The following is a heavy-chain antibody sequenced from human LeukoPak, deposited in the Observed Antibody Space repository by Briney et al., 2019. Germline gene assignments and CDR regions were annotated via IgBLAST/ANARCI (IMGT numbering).Heavy chain of an antibody. J-gene: IGHJ3*02. V-gene: IGHV3-7*01. CDR2: IKQDGSEK. CDR1: GFTFSSYW. Sequence: AGGSLRLSCAASGFTFSSYWMSWVRQAPGKGLEWVANIKQDGSEKYYVDSVKGRFTISRDNAKNSLYLQMNSLRAEDTAVYYCARVRLELRGAFDIWGQGTMVTVSS. D-gene: IGHD1-7*01. CDR3: ARVRLELRGAFDI.